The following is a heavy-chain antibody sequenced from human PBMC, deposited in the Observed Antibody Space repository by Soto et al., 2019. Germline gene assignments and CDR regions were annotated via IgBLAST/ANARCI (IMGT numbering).Heavy chain of an antibody. Sequence: SETPSLTCTVSCGSISSYYWSWIRQPPGKGLERIENIYYSGSTNYNPSLKSRVTISVDTSKNQFSLKLSSLTAADTAVYHCARHGGSDYDILTGYYNYYYYYYMDVWGKGTTVTVSS. CDR1: CGSISSYY. V-gene: IGHV4-59*08. J-gene: IGHJ6*03. D-gene: IGHD3-9*01. CDR3: ARHGGSDYDILTGYYNYYYYYYMDV. CDR2: IYYSGST.